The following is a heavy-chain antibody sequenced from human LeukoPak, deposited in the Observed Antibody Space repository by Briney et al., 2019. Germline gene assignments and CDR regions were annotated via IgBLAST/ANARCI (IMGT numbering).Heavy chain of an antibody. CDR1: GDSVSSSNYY. CDR3: ASIRRAGAYYYDSSAQGDY. CDR2: LYYDGRT. D-gene: IGHD3-22*01. Sequence: PSETLSLTCTVFGDSVSSSNYYWAWFRQPPGKGLDWIGSLYYDGRTYYSPSLESRVTVSVDTSKNQFSLKLSSVTAADTAVYYCASIRRAGAYYYDSSAQGDYWGQGTLVTVSS. J-gene: IGHJ4*02. V-gene: IGHV4-39*01.